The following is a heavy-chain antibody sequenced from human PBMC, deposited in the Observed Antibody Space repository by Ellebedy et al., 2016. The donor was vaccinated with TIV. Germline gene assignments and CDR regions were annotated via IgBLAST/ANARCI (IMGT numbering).Heavy chain of an antibody. V-gene: IGHV5-51*01. J-gene: IGHJ3*02. CDR1: GYSFTSYW. Sequence: GESLKISCEASGYSFTSYWNGWVRQIPGKGLEWMGSIYPGDSDTRYSPSFQGQVTISADRSISTAYLQWSSLKASDTAIYYCASTVTTSAFDIWGQGTMVTVSS. CDR3: ASTVTTSAFDI. CDR2: IYPGDSDT. D-gene: IGHD4-17*01.